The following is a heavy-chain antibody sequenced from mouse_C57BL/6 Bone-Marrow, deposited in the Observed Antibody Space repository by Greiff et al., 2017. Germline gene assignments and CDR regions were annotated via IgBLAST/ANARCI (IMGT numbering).Heavy chain of an antibody. Sequence: EVKLVESGGGLVKPGGSLKLSCAASGFTFSSYALSWVRQTPEKRLEWVATISDGGSYTYYPDNVKGRFTISRDTAKNNLYLQMSHLKSEDTAMYYCAIDWYYYCISYDYFDYWGQGTTLTVSS. CDR2: ISDGGSYT. CDR3: AIDWYYYCISYDYFDY. V-gene: IGHV5-4*01. D-gene: IGHD1-1*01. J-gene: IGHJ2*01. CDR1: GFTFSSYA.